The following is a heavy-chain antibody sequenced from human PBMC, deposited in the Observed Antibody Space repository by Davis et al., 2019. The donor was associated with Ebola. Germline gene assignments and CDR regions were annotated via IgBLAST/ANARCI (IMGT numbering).Heavy chain of an antibody. J-gene: IGHJ4*02. CDR2: IYSGGST. V-gene: IGHV3-66*01. D-gene: IGHD1-26*01. Sequence: GESLKISCAASGFTVSSNYMSWVRQAPGKGLEWVSVIYSGGSTYYADSVKGRFTISRDNSKNTLYLQMNSLRAEDTAVYYCARVPGLGWELRHWGQGTLVTVSS. CDR1: GFTVSSNY. CDR3: ARVPGLGWELRH.